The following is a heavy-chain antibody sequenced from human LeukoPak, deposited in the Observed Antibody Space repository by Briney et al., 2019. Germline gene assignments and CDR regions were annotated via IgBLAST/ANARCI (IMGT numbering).Heavy chain of an antibody. CDR1: GFTFSSYA. D-gene: IGHD3-9*01. V-gene: IGHV3-23*01. CDR2: ISGSGGST. CDR3: AKDVNPILRYFDWLDNNHYYMDV. Sequence: GGSLRLSCAASGFTFSSYAMSWVRQAPGKGLEWVSAISGSGGSTYYADSVKGRFTISRDNSKNTLYLQMNSLRAEDTAVYYCAKDVNPILRYFDWLDNNHYYMDVWGKGTTVTVSS. J-gene: IGHJ6*03.